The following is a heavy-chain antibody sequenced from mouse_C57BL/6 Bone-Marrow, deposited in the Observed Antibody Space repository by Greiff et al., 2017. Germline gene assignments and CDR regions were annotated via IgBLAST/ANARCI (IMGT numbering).Heavy chain of an antibody. CDR2: INPGSGGT. J-gene: IGHJ2*01. V-gene: IGHV1-54*01. CDR1: GYAFTNYL. D-gene: IGHD3-2*02. Sequence: QVQLQQSGAELVRPGTSVKVSCKASGYAFTNYLIEWVKQRPGQGLEWIGVINPGSGGTNYNEKFKGKATLTADKSSSTAYMQRSSLTSEDSAVYFCARDSSGYYFDYWGQGTTLTVSS. CDR3: ARDSSGYYFDY.